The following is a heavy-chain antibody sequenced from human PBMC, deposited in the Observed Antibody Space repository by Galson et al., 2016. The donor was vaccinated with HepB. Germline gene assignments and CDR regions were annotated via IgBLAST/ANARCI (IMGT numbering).Heavy chain of an antibody. J-gene: IGHJ4*02. Sequence: SLRLSCAASGFTFSGYSMSWVRQAPGKGLQWVSYISSSRSTIYYADSVKGRFTISRDNAKTTLYLQMNSLRDEDTAVYYCARSLRYFDWSFDYWGQGTLVTVSS. CDR2: ISSSRSTI. CDR3: ARSLRYFDWSFDY. V-gene: IGHV3-48*02. D-gene: IGHD3-9*01. CDR1: GFTFSGYS.